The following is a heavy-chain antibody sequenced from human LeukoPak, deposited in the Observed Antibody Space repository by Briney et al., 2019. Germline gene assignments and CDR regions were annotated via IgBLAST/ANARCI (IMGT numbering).Heavy chain of an antibody. J-gene: IGHJ4*02. Sequence: PSETLSLTCTVSGGSISSSSYYWGWIRQPPGKGLEWIGSIYYSGSTYYNPSLKSRVTISVDTSKNQFSLKLNSLIAADTAVYYCATTVGSSSFHYLDHWGQGALVTVSS. CDR3: ATTVGSSSFHYLDH. V-gene: IGHV4-39*01. CDR2: IYYSGST. D-gene: IGHD6-6*01. CDR1: GGSISSSSYY.